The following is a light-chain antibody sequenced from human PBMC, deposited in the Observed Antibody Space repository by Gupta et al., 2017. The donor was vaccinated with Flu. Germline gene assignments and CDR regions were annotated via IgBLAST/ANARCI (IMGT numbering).Light chain of an antibody. CDR1: QGISSW. CDR3: QQYNSYSGT. CDR2: KAS. V-gene: IGKV1-5*03. J-gene: IGKJ1*01. Sequence: GDRVTLTCRASQGISSWLAWYQQKPGKAPNVLIYKASSLESGVPSRVSGSGSGTEFTLTISSLQPDDFATYYCQQYNSYSGTFGQGTKVEVK.